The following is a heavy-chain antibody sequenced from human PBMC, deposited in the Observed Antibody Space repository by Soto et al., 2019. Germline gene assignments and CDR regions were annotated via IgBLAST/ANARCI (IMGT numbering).Heavy chain of an antibody. CDR3: AKAKSIAARLYYYYYMDV. J-gene: IGHJ6*03. CDR2: ISGSGGST. D-gene: IGHD6-6*01. Sequence: GSLRLSCAASGFTFDDYAMHWVRKATGKGLEWVSAISGSGGSTYYADSVKGRFTISRDNSKNTLYLQMNSLRAEDTAAYYCAKAKSIAARLYYYYYMDVWGKGTTVTVSS. V-gene: IGHV3-23*01. CDR1: GFTFDDYA.